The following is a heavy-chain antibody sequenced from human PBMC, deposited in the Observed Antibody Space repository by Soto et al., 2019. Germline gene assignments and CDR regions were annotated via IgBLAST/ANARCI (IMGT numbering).Heavy chain of an antibody. J-gene: IGHJ6*02. CDR1: GGSISSYF. D-gene: IGHD1-1*01. CDR2: VYSSGST. V-gene: IGHV4-4*08. Sequence: SETLSLTCTVSGGSISSYFWSWIRQRPGKGLEWVGYVYSSGSTNYNPSLKSRVTISVDTSKNHFSLKLSSVTAADTAVYYCAREERDGMAVWGQGTTVTVSS. CDR3: AREERDGMAV.